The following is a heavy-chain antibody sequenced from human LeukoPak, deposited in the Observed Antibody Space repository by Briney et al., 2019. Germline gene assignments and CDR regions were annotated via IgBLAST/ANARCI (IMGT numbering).Heavy chain of an antibody. CDR1: GFTFSSYE. CDR2: ISSSGSTI. Sequence: GGSLRLSWAASGFTFSSYEVNWVRQAPGEGLEWVSYISSSGSTIYYADSVKGRFSISRDNAKNSLYLQVNSLRAEDTAVYYCARDDKGLAGTFDYWGQGTLVTVSS. D-gene: IGHD3-16*01. V-gene: IGHV3-48*03. J-gene: IGHJ4*02. CDR3: ARDDKGLAGTFDY.